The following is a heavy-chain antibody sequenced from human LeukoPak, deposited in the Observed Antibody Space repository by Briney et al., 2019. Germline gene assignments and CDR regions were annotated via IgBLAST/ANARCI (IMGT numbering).Heavy chain of an antibody. CDR2: ITSRSTIT. J-gene: IGHJ4*02. D-gene: IGHD2-8*01. CDR1: GFTFSSYA. Sequence: PGGSLRLSCAASGFTFSSYAMTWVRQAPGKGLDWVSTITSRSTITYYADSVKGRFTISRDNSKNTLYLQRDSLRAEDTAVYYCAKDNGGYVVFDSWGQGALVTVSS. CDR3: AKDNGGYVVFDS. V-gene: IGHV3-23*01.